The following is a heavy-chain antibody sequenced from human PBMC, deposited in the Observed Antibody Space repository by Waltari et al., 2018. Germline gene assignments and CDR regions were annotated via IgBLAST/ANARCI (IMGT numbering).Heavy chain of an antibody. Sequence: QVQLQESGPGLVKPSETLSLTCTVSGGSISSYYWSWIRQPPGKGLEWIGYIYYSGSTNYNPPLKSRVTISVDTSKNQFSLKLSSVTAADTAVYYCARGGECSRHFDYWGQGTLVTVSS. J-gene: IGHJ4*02. CDR1: GGSISSYY. V-gene: IGHV4-59*01. CDR2: IYYSGST. D-gene: IGHD3-10*01. CDR3: ARGGECSRHFDY.